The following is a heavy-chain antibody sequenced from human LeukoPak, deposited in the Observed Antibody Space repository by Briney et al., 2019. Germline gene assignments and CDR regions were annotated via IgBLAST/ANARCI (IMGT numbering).Heavy chain of an antibody. CDR1: GGSISSYY. CDR2: IYYSGIT. V-gene: IGHV4-59*12. J-gene: IGHJ4*02. CDR3: ARGGPRATISSD. D-gene: IGHD3-9*01. Sequence: SETLSLTCTVSGGSISSYYWSWIRQPPGKGLEWIGYIYYSGITNYNPSLKSRVTISVDTSKNQFSLKLSSVTAADTAVYYCARGGPRATISSDWGQGTLVTVSS.